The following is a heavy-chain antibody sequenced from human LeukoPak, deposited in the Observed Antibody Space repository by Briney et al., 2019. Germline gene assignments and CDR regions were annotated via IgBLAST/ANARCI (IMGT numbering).Heavy chain of an antibody. J-gene: IGHJ4*02. CDR1: GFTFSNAW. Sequence: GGSLRLSCAASGFTFSNAWMSWVRQAPGKGLEWVGRITSKTDGGTTDYAAPVEGRFTISRDDSKNTLYLQMNSLRAEDTALYYCARHYYYDSSGYSLDYWGQGTLVTVSS. V-gene: IGHV3-15*01. CDR3: ARHYYYDSSGYSLDY. D-gene: IGHD3-22*01. CDR2: ITSKTDGGTT.